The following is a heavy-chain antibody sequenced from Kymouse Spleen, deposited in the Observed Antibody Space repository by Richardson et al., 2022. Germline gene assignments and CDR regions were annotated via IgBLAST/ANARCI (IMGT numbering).Heavy chain of an antibody. CDR1: GFTFSNAW. CDR2: IKSKTDGGTT. Sequence: EVQLVESGGGLVKPGGSLRLSCAASGFTFSNAWMSWVRQAPGKGLEWVGRIKSKTDGGTTDYAAPVKGRFTISRDDSKNTLYLQMNSLKTEDTAVYYCTTVRGSVTGTTNYYGSGSYYNYYYGMDVWGQGTTVTVSS. CDR3: TTVRGSVTGTTNYYGSGSYYNYYYGMDV. V-gene: IGHV3-15*01. D-gene: IGHD3-10*01. J-gene: IGHJ6*02.